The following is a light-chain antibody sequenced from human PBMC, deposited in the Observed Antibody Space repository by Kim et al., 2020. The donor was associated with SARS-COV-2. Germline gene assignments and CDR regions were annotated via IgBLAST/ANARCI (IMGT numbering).Light chain of an antibody. V-gene: IGKV1-12*01. CDR3: QQTDSFPWT. CDR1: QAISDW. CDR2: GAS. Sequence: ASVGDRVTITCRASQAISDWLAWYQQKPGRAPKLLIYGASSLQSGVPSRFSGSGYGADFTLTISSLQPEDFATYYCQQTDSFPWTFGQGTKVEIK. J-gene: IGKJ1*01.